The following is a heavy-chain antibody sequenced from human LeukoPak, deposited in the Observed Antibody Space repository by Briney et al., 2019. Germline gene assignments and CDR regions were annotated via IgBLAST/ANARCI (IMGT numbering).Heavy chain of an antibody. CDR1: GGSISSSSYY. CDR2: IYNSGNT. CDR3: ARDHTVTTFGRNWFDP. V-gene: IGHV4-39*07. D-gene: IGHD4-17*01. J-gene: IGHJ5*02. Sequence: SETLSLTCTVSGGSISSSSYYWGWIRQPPGKGLEWIGSIYNSGNTYYNPSLQSRVTLSVDTSKNQFSLKLSSATAADTAVYYCARDHTVTTFGRNWFDPWGRGTLVTVSS.